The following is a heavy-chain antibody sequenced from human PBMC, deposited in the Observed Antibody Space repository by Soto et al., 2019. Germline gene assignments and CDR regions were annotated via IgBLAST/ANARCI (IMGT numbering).Heavy chain of an antibody. Sequence: SETLSLTCTVSGGSVNSDSYYWTWIRQPPGKRLEWIGSLYYSGSTNYNPSLKSRVTISVDTSKNQFSLKLSSVTAADTAVYFCAFLSREFSSPGRLDVWGQGSKVPVSS. CDR3: AFLSREFSSPGRLDV. CDR1: GGSVNSDSYY. CDR2: LYYSGST. J-gene: IGHJ6*02. V-gene: IGHV4-61*01. D-gene: IGHD3-10*01.